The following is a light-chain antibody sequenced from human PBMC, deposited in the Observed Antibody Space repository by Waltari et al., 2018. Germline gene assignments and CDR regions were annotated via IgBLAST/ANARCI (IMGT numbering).Light chain of an antibody. J-gene: IGLJ1*01. CDR2: GNI. V-gene: IGLV1-40*01. CDR1: NSNIGAGHD. Sequence: QSVLTQPPSVSGAPGQRVTISCTGNNSNIGAGHDVHWFQQLPGTAPKLLIYGNINRPSGVPDRFSGSKSGTSTSLAITGLQAEDEADYYCLSYDSSLSGYVFGSGTKVTVL. CDR3: LSYDSSLSGYV.